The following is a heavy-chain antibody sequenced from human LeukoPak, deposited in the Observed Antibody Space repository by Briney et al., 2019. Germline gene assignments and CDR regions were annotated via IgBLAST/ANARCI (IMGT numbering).Heavy chain of an antibody. CDR2: INPNSGGT. CDR3: ARFLWRAGGFDY. Sequence: ASVTVSCTASGYTFTGYYMHWVRQAPGQGLEWMGWINPNSGGTNYAQTFQGRGTMTRDTSISTAYMELSRLRSDDTAVYYCARFLWRAGGFDYWGQGTLVTVSS. CDR1: GYTFTGYY. J-gene: IGHJ4*02. V-gene: IGHV1-2*02. D-gene: IGHD1-14*01.